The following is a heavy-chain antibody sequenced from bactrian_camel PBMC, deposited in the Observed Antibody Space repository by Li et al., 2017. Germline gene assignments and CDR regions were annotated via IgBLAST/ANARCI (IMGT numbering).Heavy chain of an antibody. Sequence: HVQLVESGGGSVQGGGSLTLSCTISEVTHRTTCMGWFRQAPGKEREAVARIGSDGVIRYADSVKDRLTISKDNGKNTLYLQMNSLKPEDTAVYVCAIGPGVVRGVIGLVTLSRMAWGPRSPSP. CDR1: EVTHRTTC. J-gene: IGHJ6*01. V-gene: IGHV3S53*01. CDR3: AIGPGVVRGVIGLVTLSR. CDR2: IGSDGVI. D-gene: IGHD2*01.